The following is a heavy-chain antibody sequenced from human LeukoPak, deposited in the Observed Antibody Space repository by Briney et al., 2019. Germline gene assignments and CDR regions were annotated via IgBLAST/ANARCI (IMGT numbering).Heavy chain of an antibody. V-gene: IGHV4-4*07. Sequence: SETLSLTCAVSGDSISSNYWSWIRQPAGKGLEWIGRIHTSGSSNYNPSLKSRLTMSIDTSKNQSSLKLSSVTAADTAVYYCARGSRGSLPFDYWGQGTLVTVSS. D-gene: IGHD1-26*01. CDR1: GDSISSNY. CDR3: ARGSRGSLPFDY. CDR2: IHTSGSS. J-gene: IGHJ4*02.